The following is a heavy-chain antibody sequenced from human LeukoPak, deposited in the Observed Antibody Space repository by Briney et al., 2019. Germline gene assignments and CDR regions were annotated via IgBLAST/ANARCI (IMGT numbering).Heavy chain of an antibody. CDR2: IYAGGST. V-gene: IGHV3-66*01. J-gene: IGHJ5*02. CDR3: ARDYYGSGSYGKTFDP. CDR1: GFTVSNNY. D-gene: IGHD3-10*01. Sequence: GGSLRLSCAASGFTVSNNYMSWVRQAPGKGLEWVSVIYAGGSTYYADSVKGRFIISRDNSKNALYLQMNSLRAEDTAVYYCARDYYGSGSYGKTFDPWGQGTLVTVPS.